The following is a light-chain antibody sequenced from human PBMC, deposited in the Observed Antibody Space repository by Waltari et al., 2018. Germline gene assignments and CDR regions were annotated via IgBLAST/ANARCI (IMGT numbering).Light chain of an antibody. CDR2: KAS. CDR1: QSISYW. Sequence: DIQMTQSPSTLSASVGDRVTLTCRASQSISYWLAWYQQKPGTAPKLLIYKASTLEGGVPSRFSGSGSGTEFTLTITSLQPDDFATYYCQQYNSYPRTFGQGTKVEIK. J-gene: IGKJ1*01. V-gene: IGKV1-5*03. CDR3: QQYNSYPRT.